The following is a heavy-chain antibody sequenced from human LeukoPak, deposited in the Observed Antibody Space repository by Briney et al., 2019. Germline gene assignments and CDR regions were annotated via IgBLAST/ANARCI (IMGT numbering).Heavy chain of an antibody. CDR3: ARDLGGGSGSFDS. V-gene: IGHV4-31*03. D-gene: IGHD3-10*01. CDR1: GGSISSGGYY. CDR2: IYYSGST. J-gene: IGHJ4*02. Sequence: SQTLSLTCTVSGGSISSGGYYWSWIRQHPGKGLEWIGYIYYSGSTYYNPSHKSRVTISVDTSKNQFSLRLSSVTAADTAVYYCARDLGGGSGSFDSWGQGTLVTVSS.